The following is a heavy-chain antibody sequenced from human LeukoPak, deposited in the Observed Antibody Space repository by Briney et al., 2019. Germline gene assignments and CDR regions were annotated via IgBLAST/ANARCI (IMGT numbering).Heavy chain of an antibody. D-gene: IGHD3-10*01. CDR2: ISAYNGNT. Sequence: ASVKVSFKASGYTFTNYGVSWVRQAPGQGLKWMAWISAYNGNTNYAQNLQGRVTMTTDTSTSTAYMELRSLRSDDTAVYYCARGDYGSGSYRYFDYWGQGTLVTVSS. J-gene: IGHJ4*02. CDR3: ARGDYGSGSYRYFDY. CDR1: GYTFTNYG. V-gene: IGHV1-18*01.